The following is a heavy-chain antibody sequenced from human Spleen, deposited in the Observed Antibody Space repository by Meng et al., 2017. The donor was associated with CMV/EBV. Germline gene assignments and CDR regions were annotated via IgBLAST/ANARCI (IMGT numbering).Heavy chain of an antibody. CDR2: ISYTGSTQ. CDR1: GFPFIDYA. CDR3: AGAHHQYFWSGIDN. D-gene: IGHD3-3*01. J-gene: IGHJ4*02. V-gene: IGHV3-30*09. Sequence: SSGFPFIDYAMHWVRQAPGQVLELMALISYTGSTQYYVDSVQGRIAVSRDTSKSTLYLQMNSLRAEDTAVYYCAGAHHQYFWSGIDNWGQGTLVTVSS.